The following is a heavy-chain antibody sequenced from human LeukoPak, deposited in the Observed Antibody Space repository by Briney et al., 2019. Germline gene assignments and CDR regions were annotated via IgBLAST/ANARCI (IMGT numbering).Heavy chain of an antibody. CDR1: GFTFSDYW. J-gene: IGHJ4*02. Sequence: LSGGSLRLSCVVSGFTFSDYWMHWVRQAPGKGLEWVAVISYDGSNKYYADSVKGRFTISRDNSKNTLYLQMNSLRAEDTAVYYCARDIPFDYWGQGTLVTVSS. CDR3: ARDIPFDY. V-gene: IGHV3-30-3*01. CDR2: ISYDGSNK.